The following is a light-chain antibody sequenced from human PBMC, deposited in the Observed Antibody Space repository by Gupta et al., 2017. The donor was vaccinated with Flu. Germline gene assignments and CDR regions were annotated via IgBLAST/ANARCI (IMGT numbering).Light chain of an antibody. CDR2: DVS. CDR3: LQHNSYPRT. Sequence: GDRVTISCRASQDIRNDLGWYQQKPGKAPKRLIYDVSSLQSGVPSRFSGSGSGTEFTLTISSLQPEDSATYYCLQHNSYPRTFGGGTKVEIK. J-gene: IGKJ4*01. CDR1: QDIRND. V-gene: IGKV1-17*01.